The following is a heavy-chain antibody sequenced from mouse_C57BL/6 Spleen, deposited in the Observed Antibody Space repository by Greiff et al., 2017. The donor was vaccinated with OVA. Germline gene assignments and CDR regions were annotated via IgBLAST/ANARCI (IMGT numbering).Heavy chain of an antibody. CDR1: GFNIKDYY. J-gene: IGHJ2*01. Sequence: EVQLQESGAELVRPGASVKLSCTASGFNIKDYYMHWVKQRPEQGLEWIGRIDPEDGDIEYAATFQGKATLTADTSSNTAYLQLSSLTAEDTAVYHCTTRDTWYFDYWGQGTTLTVSS. CDR2: IDPEDGDI. V-gene: IGHV14-1*01. CDR3: TTRDTWYFDY. D-gene: IGHD5-1-1*01.